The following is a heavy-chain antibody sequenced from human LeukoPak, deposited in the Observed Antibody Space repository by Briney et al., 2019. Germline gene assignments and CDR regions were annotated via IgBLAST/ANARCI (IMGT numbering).Heavy chain of an antibody. CDR1: GGSFSGYY. D-gene: IGHD5-18*01. CDR3: ARVLTPGYSYGYDY. V-gene: IGHV4-34*01. Sequence: PSETLSLTCAVYGGSFSGYYWSWIRQPPGKGLEWVGEINHSGSTNYNPSLKRRVTISVDTSKNQFSLKLSSVTAADTAVYYCARVLTPGYSYGYDYWGQGTLVTVSS. CDR2: INHSGST. J-gene: IGHJ4*02.